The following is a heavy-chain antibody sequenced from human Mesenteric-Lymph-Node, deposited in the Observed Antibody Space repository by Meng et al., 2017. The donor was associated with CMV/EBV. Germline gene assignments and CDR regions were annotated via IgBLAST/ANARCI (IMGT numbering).Heavy chain of an antibody. V-gene: IGHV4-34*01. CDR3: ARGPSRWLQFGWFDP. D-gene: IGHD5-24*01. CDR2: INHSGST. CDR1: GGCFSGYY. Sequence: VYGGCFSGYYWGWIRQPPGKGLEWIGEINHSGSTNYNPSLKSRVTISVDTSKNQFSLKLSSVTAADTAVYYCARGPSRWLQFGWFDPWGQGTLVTVSS. J-gene: IGHJ5*02.